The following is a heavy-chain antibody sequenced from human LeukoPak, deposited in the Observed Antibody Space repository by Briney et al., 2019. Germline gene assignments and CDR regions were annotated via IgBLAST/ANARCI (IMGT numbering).Heavy chain of an antibody. CDR2: IYYSGST. CDR1: GGSISSSSYY. CDR3: ARVGYDILTGYSRMSYFDY. V-gene: IGHV4-39*07. D-gene: IGHD3-9*01. Sequence: SETLSLTCTVSGGSISSSSYYWGWIRQPPGKGLEWLGSIYYSGSTYYNPSLKSRVTISVDTSKNQFSLKLSSVTAADTAVYYCARVGYDILTGYSRMSYFDYWGQGTLVTVSS. J-gene: IGHJ4*02.